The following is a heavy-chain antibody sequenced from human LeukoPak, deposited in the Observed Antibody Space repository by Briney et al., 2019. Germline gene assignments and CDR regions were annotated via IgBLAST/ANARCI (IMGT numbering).Heavy chain of an antibody. CDR3: VREVLVGFAP. V-gene: IGHV4-39*02. D-gene: IGHD1-26*01. CDR1: GDSTSSSSCY. CDR2: IYYSGDT. J-gene: IGHJ5*02. Sequence: SETLSLTCNVFGDSTSSSSCYRGWIRQPPGKGLEWIGNIYYSGDTYYSPSLKSRVSISVDTSKNQFSLKLSSVTAADTAVYYGVREVLVGFAPGGQETRVTVP.